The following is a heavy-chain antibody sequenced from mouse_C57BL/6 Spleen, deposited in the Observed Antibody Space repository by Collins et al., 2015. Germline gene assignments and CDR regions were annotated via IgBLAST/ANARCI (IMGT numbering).Heavy chain of an antibody. Sequence: QVQLQQPGAELVKPGASVKMSCKASGYTFTSYWITWLKQRPGQGLEWIGDIYPGSGNTNYNEKFKSKATLTVDTSSTTAYMQLSSLTSEDSAVYHCARSPNWAYAMDYWGQGTSVTVSS. V-gene: IGHV1-55*01. D-gene: IGHD4-1*01. CDR2: IYPGSGNT. CDR3: ARSPNWAYAMDY. CDR1: GYTFTSYW. J-gene: IGHJ4*01.